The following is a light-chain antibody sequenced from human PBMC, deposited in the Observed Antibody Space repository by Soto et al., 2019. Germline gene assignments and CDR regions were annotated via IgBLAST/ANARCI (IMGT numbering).Light chain of an antibody. CDR1: HGISNS. V-gene: IGKV1-33*01. CDR2: GAS. CDR3: QQYDDLP. Sequence: DIQMTQSPSSLSASVGDTVTITCQASHGISNSLNWCQQKPGKAPNLLICGASNLETGVPSRCRGSGSGTVFHFTISSLQPEDIAAYYWQQYDDLPFGGGTEVEIK. J-gene: IGKJ4*01.